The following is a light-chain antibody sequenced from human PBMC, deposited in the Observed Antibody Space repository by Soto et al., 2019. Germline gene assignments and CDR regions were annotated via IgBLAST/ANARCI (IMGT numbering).Light chain of an antibody. V-gene: IGKV3-15*01. CDR2: GAS. CDR3: QQYNNWPYT. Sequence: EIVMTQSPATLSVSPGERATLSCRASQSVRSNLAWYRQKPGQAPRLLIYGASTRATGIPARFSGSGSGTEFTLTISSLQSEDFAVYYCQQYNNWPYTFGQGTKVEIK. CDR1: QSVRSN. J-gene: IGKJ2*01.